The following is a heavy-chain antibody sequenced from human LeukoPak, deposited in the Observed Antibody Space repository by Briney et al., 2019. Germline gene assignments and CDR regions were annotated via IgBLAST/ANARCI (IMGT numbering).Heavy chain of an antibody. CDR1: GGTFSSYA. V-gene: IGHV1-69*05. Sequence: SVKVSCKASGGTFSSYAISWVRQAPGQGLGWMGGIIPIFGTANYAQKFQGRVTITTDESTSTAYMELSSLRSEDTAVYYCALIMITFGGVIEIDYWGQGTLVTVSS. CDR3: ALIMITFGGVIEIDY. CDR2: IIPIFGTA. D-gene: IGHD3-16*02. J-gene: IGHJ4*02.